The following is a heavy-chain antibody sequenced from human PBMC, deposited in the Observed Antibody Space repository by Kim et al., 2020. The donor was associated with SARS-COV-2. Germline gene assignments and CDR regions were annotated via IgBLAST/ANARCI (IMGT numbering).Heavy chain of an antibody. Sequence: LSLTCAASGFTFSSAWMHWVRQAPGQGLVWVSRIKGAGSGIMYADSVKGRFTISRDNAKNTLYLQMNSLRAEDTAVYYCARDLDNYGYSYFDYWGQGTVVTFAS. J-gene: IGHJ4*02. V-gene: IGHV3-74*03. D-gene: IGHD5-18*01. CDR3: ARDLDNYGYSYFDY. CDR2: IKGAGSGI. CDR1: GFTFSSAW.